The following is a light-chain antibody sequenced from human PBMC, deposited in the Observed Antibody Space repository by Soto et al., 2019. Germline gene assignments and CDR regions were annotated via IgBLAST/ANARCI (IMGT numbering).Light chain of an antibody. V-gene: IGKV3-20*01. CDR1: ESVSSIY. CDR3: QQLGT. Sequence: NVLTQSPGTLSLSPGERAALSCRASESVSSIYVAWYQQKPGQAPTLLIYGASTRATGIPDRFSGSGSGTNFTLTISSLEPEDFAVYYCQQLGTFGQGTKVDIK. J-gene: IGKJ1*01. CDR2: GAS.